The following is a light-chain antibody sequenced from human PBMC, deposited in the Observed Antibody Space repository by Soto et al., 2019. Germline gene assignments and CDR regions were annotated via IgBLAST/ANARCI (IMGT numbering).Light chain of an antibody. J-gene: IGKJ5*01. CDR3: QQIYSSRWIP. V-gene: IGKV1-39*01. CDR1: QSISSY. CDR2: AAS. Sequence: DLQMTQSPSSLSASVGDRVTITCRASQSISSYLSWYQQKPGKAPNLLIYAASTLQSGAPSRFSGSSSGPVLTLTISSLQPEDFATYYCQQIYSSRWIPFGQGTRLDIK.